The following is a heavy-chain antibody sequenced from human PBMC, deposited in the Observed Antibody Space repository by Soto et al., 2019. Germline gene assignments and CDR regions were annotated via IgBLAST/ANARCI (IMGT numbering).Heavy chain of an antibody. CDR2: IYSDGSST. Sequence: EVQLVESGGGLVQPGGSLRLSCAASGFTFSSYWMHWVRQAPGKGLVWVSRIYSDGSSTGYADSVTGRFTMSRDTGKNKLYLQRNSLRAEDTAVYYCARDLGMATIHDWGQGTLVTVSS. CDR1: GFTFSSYW. CDR3: ARDLGMATIHD. J-gene: IGHJ4*02. V-gene: IGHV3-74*01. D-gene: IGHD5-12*01.